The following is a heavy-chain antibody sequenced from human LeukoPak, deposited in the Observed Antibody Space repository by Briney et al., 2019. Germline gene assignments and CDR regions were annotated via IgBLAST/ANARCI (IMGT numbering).Heavy chain of an antibody. V-gene: IGHV1-8*01. CDR2: MRPSSGKT. Sequence: ASVKVSCKTSGYNFINYDMSWVRQAPGQGLEWMGWMRPSSGKTGYAQKFQGRVTMTRNISISTAYMELSSLRFEDTAVYYCARERGGQAGSDFPSWGQGTLVTVSS. CDR3: ARERGGQAGSDFPS. CDR1: GYNFINYD. J-gene: IGHJ4*02. D-gene: IGHD1-26*01.